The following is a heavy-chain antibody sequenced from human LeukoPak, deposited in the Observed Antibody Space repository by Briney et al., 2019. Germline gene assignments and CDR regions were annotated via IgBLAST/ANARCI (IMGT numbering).Heavy chain of an antibody. CDR3: VRGGVDI. Sequence: GGSLRLSCAASGFTFSSYFMHWVRQAPGEGLVWVSRINSDGSTTTYADSVEGRFTISRDDAKNTLYLQMNSLRAEDTAVYYCVRGGVDIWGQGTLVTVSS. J-gene: IGHJ4*02. D-gene: IGHD3-9*01. V-gene: IGHV3-74*01. CDR1: GFTFSSYF. CDR2: INSDGSTT.